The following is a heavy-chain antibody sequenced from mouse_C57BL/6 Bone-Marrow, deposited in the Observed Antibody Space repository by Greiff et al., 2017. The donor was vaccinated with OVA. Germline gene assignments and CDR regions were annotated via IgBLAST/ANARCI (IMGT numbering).Heavy chain of an antibody. V-gene: IGHV1-69*01. D-gene: IGHD2-5*01. Sequence: QVQLQQPGAELVMPGASVKLSCKASGYTFTSYWMHWVKQRPGQGLEWIGEIDPSDSYTNYNQKFKGKSTLTVDKSSSTAYMQLSSLTSEDSAVYYCARNYYSNMYYFDYWGQGTTLKVSS. CDR1: GYTFTSYW. CDR2: IDPSDSYT. CDR3: ARNYYSNMYYFDY. J-gene: IGHJ2*01.